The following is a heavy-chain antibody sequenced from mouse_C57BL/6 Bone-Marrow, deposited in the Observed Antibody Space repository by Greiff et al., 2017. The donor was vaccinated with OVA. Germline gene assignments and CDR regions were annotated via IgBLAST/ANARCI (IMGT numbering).Heavy chain of an antibody. CDR1: GFTFSDYG. V-gene: IGHV5-15*01. CDR3: ARHPSYDGYYYYAMDY. J-gene: IGHJ4*01. Sequence: EVQRVESGGGLVQPGGSLKLSCAASGFTFSDYGMAWVRQAPRQGPEWVAFISHLAYSIYYADTVTGRFPISRENAKNTLYLEMSSLRSEDTAMYYCARHPSYDGYYYYAMDYWGQGTSVTVSS. D-gene: IGHD2-3*01. CDR2: ISHLAYSI.